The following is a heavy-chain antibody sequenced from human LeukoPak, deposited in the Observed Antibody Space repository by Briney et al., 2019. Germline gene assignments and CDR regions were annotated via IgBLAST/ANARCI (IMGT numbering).Heavy chain of an antibody. D-gene: IGHD6-13*01. CDR2: IYSGGST. J-gene: IGHJ4*02. CDR3: ARGGPAAGRFDY. CDR1: GFIVSSNY. V-gene: IGHV3-66*01. Sequence: GGSLRLSCAASGFIVSSNYMSWVRQAPGKGLEWVSVIYSGGSTYYADSVKGRFTISRDNSKNTLYLQMNSLRAEDTAVYYCARGGPAAGRFDYWGQGTLVTVSS.